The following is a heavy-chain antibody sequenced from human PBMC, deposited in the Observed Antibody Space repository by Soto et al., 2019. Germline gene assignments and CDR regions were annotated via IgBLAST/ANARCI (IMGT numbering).Heavy chain of an antibody. Sequence: QVQLIQSGAEMKQPGASVKLSCQASGYIFIHCFMHWLRQAPGQGLEWMGGINPSSGTPTYAQKFKDRVTVTRVTSTGTVCMELNSLGSGDTAMYYCARSLGETTDLFDYWGQGSLVTVSA. D-gene: IGHD1-26*01. CDR2: INPSSGTP. CDR1: GYIFIHCF. CDR3: ARSLGETTDLFDY. J-gene: IGHJ4*02. V-gene: IGHV1-46*01.